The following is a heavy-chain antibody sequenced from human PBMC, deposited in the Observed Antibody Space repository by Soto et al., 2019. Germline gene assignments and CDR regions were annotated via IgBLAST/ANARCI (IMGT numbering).Heavy chain of an antibody. J-gene: IGHJ5*02. V-gene: IGHV1-58*01. CDR1: GFTFTSSA. CDR2: IVVGSGNT. Sequence: GASVKVSCKASGFTFTSSAVQWVRQARGQRLEWIGWIVVGSGNTNYAQKFQERVTITRDMSTSTAYMELSSLRSEDTAVYYCAAKYCTNGVCYPFDPWGQGTLVTVSS. D-gene: IGHD2-8*01. CDR3: AAKYCTNGVCYPFDP.